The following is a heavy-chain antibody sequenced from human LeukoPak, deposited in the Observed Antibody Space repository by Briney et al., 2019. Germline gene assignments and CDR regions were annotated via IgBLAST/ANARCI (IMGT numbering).Heavy chain of an antibody. CDR2: IKQDGSEQ. D-gene: IGHD5-24*01. Sequence: GGSLRLSCAASGFTFSSYWMGWVRQAPGKGLEWVANIKQDGSEQYYVDSVKGRFTISRDNVRKSLYLQMNSLRIEDTALYYCAKDRGGGSQLGDAYDVWGQGTMVSVSS. CDR3: AKDRGGGSQLGDAYDV. J-gene: IGHJ3*01. CDR1: GFTFSSYW. V-gene: IGHV3-7*03.